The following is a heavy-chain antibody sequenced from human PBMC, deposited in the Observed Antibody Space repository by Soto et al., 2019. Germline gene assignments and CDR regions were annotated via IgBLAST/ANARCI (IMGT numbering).Heavy chain of an antibody. CDR2: IIPIFGTA. V-gene: IGHV1-69*06. Sequence: SVKVSCKASGGTFSSYAISWVRQAPGQGLEWMGGIIPIFGTANYAQKFQGRVTITADKSTSAAYMELSSLRSEDTAVYYCAREPGGASWFDPWGQGTLVTVSS. CDR3: AREPGGASWFDP. CDR1: GGTFSSYA. D-gene: IGHD3-10*01. J-gene: IGHJ5*02.